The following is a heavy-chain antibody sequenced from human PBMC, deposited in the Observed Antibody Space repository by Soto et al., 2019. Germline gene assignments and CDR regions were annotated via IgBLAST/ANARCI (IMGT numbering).Heavy chain of an antibody. J-gene: IGHJ6*02. V-gene: IGHV4-4*02. CDR3: ARVSGSYYYGMDV. CDR2: IYHSGST. CDR1: GGSISSSNW. Sequence: QVQLQESGPGLVKPSGTLSLTCAVSGGSISSSNWWSWVRQPPGKGLAWIGEIYHSGSTNYNPSLKSRVTISVDKSKTQFSLKLSSVTAAETAVYYCARVSGSYYYGMDVWGQGTTVTVSS.